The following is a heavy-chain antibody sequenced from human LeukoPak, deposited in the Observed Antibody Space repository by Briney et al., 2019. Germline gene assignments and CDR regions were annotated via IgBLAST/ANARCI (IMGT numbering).Heavy chain of an antibody. CDR3: ARDYGGSSPFDY. J-gene: IGHJ4*02. CDR2: ISSSSRFI. D-gene: IGHD4-23*01. Sequence: GGSLRLSCAASGFTFNSYSMNWFRQAPGKGLEWVSSISSSSRFIYYADSVKGRFTISRDNAKNSLYLQMNSLRAEDTAVYYCARDYGGSSPFDYWGQGTLVTVSS. V-gene: IGHV3-21*01. CDR1: GFTFNSYS.